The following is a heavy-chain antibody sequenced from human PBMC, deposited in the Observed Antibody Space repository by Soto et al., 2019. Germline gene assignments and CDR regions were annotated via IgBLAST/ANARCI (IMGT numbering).Heavy chain of an antibody. CDR3: AKVLLNPPSQRFDP. CDR2: INHSGST. V-gene: IGHV4-34*01. J-gene: IGHJ5*02. CDR1: GGSFSGYY. Sequence: QVQLQQWGAGLLKPSETLSLTCAVYGGSFSGYYWSWIRQPPGKGLEWIGEINHSGSTNYNPSLKRRVTISVDTSKNQFSLKLSSVTAADTAVYYCAKVLLNPPSQRFDPWGQGTLVTVSS.